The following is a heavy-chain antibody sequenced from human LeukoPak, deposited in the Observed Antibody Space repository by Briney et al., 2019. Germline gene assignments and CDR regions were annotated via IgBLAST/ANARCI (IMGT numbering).Heavy chain of an antibody. CDR2: MNPNSGGT. J-gene: IGHJ5*02. CDR1: GYTLTGYY. V-gene: IGHV1-2*02. D-gene: IGHD3-16*02. Sequence: ASVRVSCKASGYTLTGYYMHWVRQAPGQGLEWMGWMNPNSGGTKYAQKFQGRVTMTRDTSISTAYMELSRLRSDDTAMYYCARDKLGLGELSLYDQWGQGTLVTVFS. CDR3: ARDKLGLGELSLYDQ.